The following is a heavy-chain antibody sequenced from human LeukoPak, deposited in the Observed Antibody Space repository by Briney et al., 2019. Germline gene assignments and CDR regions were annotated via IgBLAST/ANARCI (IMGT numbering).Heavy chain of an antibody. CDR1: GFTFSDAW. D-gene: IGHD1-14*01. CDR3: NTAGHTTQGYYGMDV. V-gene: IGHV3-15*01. J-gene: IGHJ6*02. Sequence: PGGSLRLSCAGSGFTFSDAWMSLVRQAPGKGLEWVGRIKSKADGGTTDYAAPVKGRFTISRDDSKNTLYLQMNSLKTEDTAVYYCNTAGHTTQGYYGMDVWGQGTTVTVSS. CDR2: IKSKADGGTT.